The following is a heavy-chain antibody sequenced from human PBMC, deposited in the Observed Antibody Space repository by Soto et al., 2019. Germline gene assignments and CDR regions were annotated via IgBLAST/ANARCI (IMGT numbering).Heavy chain of an antibody. CDR3: ARGGYDFWSGRPYYFDY. Sequence: SETLSLTCAVYCGSFSGYYWSWIRQPPGKGLEWIGEINHSGSTNYNPSLKSRVTISVDTSKNQFSLKLSSVTAADTAVYYCARGGYDFWSGRPYYFDYWGQGTLVTVSS. J-gene: IGHJ4*02. V-gene: IGHV4-34*01. CDR2: INHSGST. CDR1: CGSFSGYY. D-gene: IGHD3-3*01.